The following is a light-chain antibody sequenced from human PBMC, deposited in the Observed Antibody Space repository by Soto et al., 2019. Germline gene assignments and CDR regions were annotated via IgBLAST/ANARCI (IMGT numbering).Light chain of an antibody. J-gene: IGKJ1*01. Sequence: EIVMTQSPATLSVSPGERATLSCRASQSIGSNLAWYQQRPGQAPRLLIDAESTRATGIPARFIGSGSGTEFTLSISSLQYQDFAVYYSQQHNNRRKFGQRTTDDI. CDR2: AES. CDR3: QQHNNRRK. V-gene: IGKV3-15*01. CDR1: QSIGSN.